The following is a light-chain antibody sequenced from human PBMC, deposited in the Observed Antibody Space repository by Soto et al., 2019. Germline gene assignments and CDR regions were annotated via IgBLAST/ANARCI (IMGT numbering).Light chain of an antibody. V-gene: IGKV3-20*01. CDR2: DTS. CDR3: QQYGTSPQT. Sequence: IVLTQSPCTLSLSPGERATLSCRASQSVTSNYLAWYQQKPGQAPGLLIYDTSTRASGVPDRFSGSGSGTEFTLTISRLEPEDFAVYYCQQYGTSPQTFGQGTKVDIK. CDR1: QSVTSNY. J-gene: IGKJ1*01.